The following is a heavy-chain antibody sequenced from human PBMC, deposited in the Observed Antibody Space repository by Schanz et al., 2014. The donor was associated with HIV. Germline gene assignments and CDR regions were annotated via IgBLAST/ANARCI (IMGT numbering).Heavy chain of an antibody. V-gene: IGHV4-34*01. Sequence: QVQLQQWGAGLLKPSETLSLKCAVYGGSFSGYYWTWIRQSPGKGLEWIGEINHSESTNYNPSLKRRVTLSVDTSKNQFSLKLSSVTAADTAVYYCARETRTYYYDSSGYYVDWGQGTLVTVSS. CDR1: GGSFSGYY. D-gene: IGHD3-22*01. J-gene: IGHJ4*02. CDR3: ARETRTYYYDSSGYYVD. CDR2: INHSEST.